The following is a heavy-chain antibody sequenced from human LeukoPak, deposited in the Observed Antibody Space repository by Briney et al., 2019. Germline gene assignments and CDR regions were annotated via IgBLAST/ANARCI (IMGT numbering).Heavy chain of an antibody. Sequence: SETLSLTCAVYGGSFSGYYWSWIRQPPGKGLEWIGEINHSGSTNYNPPLKSRVTISVDTSKNQFSLKLSSVTAADTAVYYCARGRSVWLHPTGDAFDIWGQGTMVTVSS. J-gene: IGHJ3*02. V-gene: IGHV4-34*01. CDR3: ARGRSVWLHPTGDAFDI. CDR2: INHSGST. CDR1: GGSFSGYY. D-gene: IGHD5-24*01.